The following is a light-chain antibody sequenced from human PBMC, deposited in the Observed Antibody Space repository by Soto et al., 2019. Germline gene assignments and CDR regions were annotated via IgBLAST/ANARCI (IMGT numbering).Light chain of an antibody. CDR3: SSYTSSSPYV. CDR2: DVS. J-gene: IGLJ1*01. CDR1: NGDVGGYNY. Sequence: QSALTQPASVSGSPGQSITISCTGTNGDVGGYNYVSWYQQEPGKAPKLIIYDVSNRPSGVSNRFSGSKSGNTASLTISGLQAEDEADYYCSSYTSSSPYVFGTGTKLTVL. V-gene: IGLV2-14*01.